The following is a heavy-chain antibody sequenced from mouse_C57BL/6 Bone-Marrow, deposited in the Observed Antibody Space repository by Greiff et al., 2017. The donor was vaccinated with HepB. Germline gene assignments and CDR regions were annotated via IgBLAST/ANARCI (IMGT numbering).Heavy chain of an antibody. V-gene: IGHV5-12*01. CDR3: ARPLRYLWYFDV. J-gene: IGHJ1*03. Sequence: EVKLMESGGGLVQPGGSLKLSCAASGFTFSDYYMYWVRQTPEKRLEWVAYISNGGGSTYYPDTVKGRFTISRDNAKNTLYLQMSRLKSEDTAMYYCARPLRYLWYFDVWGTGTTVTVSS. CDR2: ISNGGGST. CDR1: GFTFSDYY. D-gene: IGHD1-1*01.